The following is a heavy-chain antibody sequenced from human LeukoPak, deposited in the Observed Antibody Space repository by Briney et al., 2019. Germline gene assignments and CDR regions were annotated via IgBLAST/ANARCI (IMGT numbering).Heavy chain of an antibody. CDR3: ARSGTTYYYYYMDV. V-gene: IGHV1-2*02. J-gene: IGHJ6*03. CDR2: INPNSGDT. D-gene: IGHD1-7*01. Sequence: ASVKVSCKASGYTFTAYYIHWVRQAPGQGLEWMGWINPNSGDTNYAQEFQGRVTMARDTSISTAYMELNRLTSDDAAAYYCARSGTTYYYYYMDVWGKGTTVTVSS. CDR1: GYTFTAYY.